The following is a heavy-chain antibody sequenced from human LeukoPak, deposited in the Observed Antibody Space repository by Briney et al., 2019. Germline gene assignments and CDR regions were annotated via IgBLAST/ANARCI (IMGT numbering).Heavy chain of an antibody. V-gene: IGHV4-59*08. D-gene: IGHD6-13*01. CDR3: ARRGSSWSTIDY. CDR1: GDSVSSYF. Sequence: SETLSLTCTVSGDSVSSYFWSWIRQPPGKGLEWIGHIYYSGSTNYNPSLKSRVTISVDTSKNQFSLKLNSVTVADTAVYYCARRGSSWSTIDYWGQGTLVTVAS. J-gene: IGHJ4*02. CDR2: IYYSGST.